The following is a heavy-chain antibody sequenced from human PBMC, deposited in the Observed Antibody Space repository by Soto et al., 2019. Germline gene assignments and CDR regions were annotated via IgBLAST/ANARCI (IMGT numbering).Heavy chain of an antibody. V-gene: IGHV4-34*01. Sequence: SETLSLTCAVYGGSFSGYYWSWIRQPPGKGLEWIGEINHSGSTNYNPSLKSRVTISVDTSKNQFSLKLSSVTAADTAVYYCARGVTIFANWFDPWGQGTLVTVS. CDR3: ARGVTIFANWFDP. CDR2: INHSGST. CDR1: GGSFSGYY. J-gene: IGHJ5*02. D-gene: IGHD3-3*01.